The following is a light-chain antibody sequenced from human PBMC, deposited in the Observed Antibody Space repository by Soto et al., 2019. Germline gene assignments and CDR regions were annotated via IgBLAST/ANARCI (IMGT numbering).Light chain of an antibody. CDR3: QQYNSYSWT. CDR2: DAS. CDR1: QSIGGW. J-gene: IGKJ1*01. V-gene: IGKV1-5*01. Sequence: DIQMTQSPSTLSASVGDRVTITCRASQSIGGWLAWYQQKPGKAPNLLIYDASNLESGVPSRFSGSGSGTEFTLTIRSMQTDDFANYYCQQYNSYSWTFGQGTKVDIK.